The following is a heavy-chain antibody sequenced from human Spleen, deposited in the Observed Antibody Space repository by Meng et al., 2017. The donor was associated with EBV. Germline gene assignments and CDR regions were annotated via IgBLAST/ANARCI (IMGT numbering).Heavy chain of an antibody. Sequence: VQAREPGPGLVTTSGTLSLTCGVSGDSMTNNNGWTWVRQPPGKGLEWIGEIYHSGSTNYNPSLQSRATISVDMSKKQFSLKVRSVTAADTAVYYCARTGVGLAFDYWGLGTLVTVSS. CDR3: ARTGVGLAFDY. D-gene: IGHD2-8*01. J-gene: IGHJ4*02. CDR2: IYHSGST. CDR1: GDSMTNNNG. V-gene: IGHV4-4*02.